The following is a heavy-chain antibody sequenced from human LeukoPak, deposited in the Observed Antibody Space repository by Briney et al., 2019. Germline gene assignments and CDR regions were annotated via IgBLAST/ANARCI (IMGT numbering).Heavy chain of an antibody. V-gene: IGHV4-59*01. D-gene: IGHD3-3*01. CDR3: ARVRGIDRFLEYYYYMDV. CDR2: IYYSGST. CDR1: GGSISSYY. J-gene: IGHJ6*03. Sequence: SETLSLTCTVSGGSISSYYWSWIRQPPGKGLEWIGYIYYSGSTNYNPSLKSRVTISVDTSKNQFSLKLSSVTAADTAVYCCARVRGIDRFLEYYYYMDVWGKGTTVTVSS.